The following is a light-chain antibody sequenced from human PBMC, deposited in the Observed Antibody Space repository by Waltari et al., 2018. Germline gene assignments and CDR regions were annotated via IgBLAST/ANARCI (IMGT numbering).Light chain of an antibody. CDR3: QQRTNWLT. Sequence: EVVLTQSPATLSLSPRERATLSCRASQSVVRFLAWYQHKPCQAPRLLIYDASTRAAGVPARFSGSGSGRDFTLTINTLEPDDFAVYYCQQRTNWLTFGGGTKVEIK. V-gene: IGKV3-11*02. CDR1: QSVVRF. J-gene: IGKJ4*01. CDR2: DAS.